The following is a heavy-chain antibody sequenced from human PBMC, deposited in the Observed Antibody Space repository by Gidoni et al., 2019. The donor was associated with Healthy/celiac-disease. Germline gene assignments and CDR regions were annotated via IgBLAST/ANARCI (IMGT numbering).Heavy chain of an antibody. V-gene: IGHV3-66*02. Sequence: EVQLVESGGGLVQPGGSLRLSCAASGFTVSSNYMSWVRQAPGKGLEWVSFIYSGGSTYYADSVKGRFTISRDNSKNTLHLQMNSLRAEDTAVYYCASQDYYGSGSYDYWGQGTLVTVSS. J-gene: IGHJ4*02. CDR1: GFTVSSNY. CDR2: IYSGGST. D-gene: IGHD3-10*01. CDR3: ASQDYYGSGSYDY.